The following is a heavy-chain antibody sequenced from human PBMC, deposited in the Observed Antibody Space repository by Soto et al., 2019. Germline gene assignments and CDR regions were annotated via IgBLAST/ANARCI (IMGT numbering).Heavy chain of an antibody. V-gene: IGHV3-30-3*01. CDR1: GFTFSSYA. D-gene: IGHD6-19*01. CDR3: ASCPSGSAFYCYGMDV. Sequence: QVQLVESGGGVVQPGRSLRLSCAASGFTFSSYAVHWVRQAPGKGLEWVAVISFDGSNRYYADSLKGRFTISRDNSKNTLYVHVNSLRPEDTAVYCCASCPSGSAFYCYGMDVWGPGTAVTVSS. J-gene: IGHJ6*02. CDR2: ISFDGSNR.